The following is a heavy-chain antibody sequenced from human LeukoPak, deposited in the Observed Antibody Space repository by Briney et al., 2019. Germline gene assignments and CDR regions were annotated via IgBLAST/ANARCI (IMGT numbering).Heavy chain of an antibody. CDR1: GFIFSSYS. V-gene: IGHV3-48*04. CDR3: ARGSGSGWSLGWFDP. Sequence: GGSLRLSCAASGFIFSSYSMKWVRQAPGKGLEWVSYISSSSTTIYYADSVKGRFTISRDNAKNSLYLQMNSLRAEDTAVYYCARGSGSGWSLGWFDPWGQGTLVTVSS. D-gene: IGHD6-19*01. CDR2: ISSSSTTI. J-gene: IGHJ5*02.